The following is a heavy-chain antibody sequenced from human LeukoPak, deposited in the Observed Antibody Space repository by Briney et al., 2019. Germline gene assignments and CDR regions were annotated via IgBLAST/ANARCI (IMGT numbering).Heavy chain of an antibody. CDR1: GGSISSSSYY. Sequence: SETLSLTCTVSGGSISSSSYYWGWIRQPPGKGLEGIGSIYYSGSTYYNPSLKSRVAISVDTSKNQFSLKLSSVTAADTAVYYCARQSGNDFWSGYYLPVDYWGQGTLVTVSS. CDR2: IYYSGST. V-gene: IGHV4-39*01. J-gene: IGHJ4*02. D-gene: IGHD3-3*01. CDR3: ARQSGNDFWSGYYLPVDY.